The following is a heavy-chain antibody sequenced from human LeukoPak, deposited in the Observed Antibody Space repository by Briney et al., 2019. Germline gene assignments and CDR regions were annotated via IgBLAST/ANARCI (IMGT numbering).Heavy chain of an antibody. CDR2: RYYSGST. D-gene: IGHD5-12*01. V-gene: IGHV4-31*03. Sequence: TLSLTCTVSVDSLSSGGYYWSSFPQHPGKGLECFGYRYYSGSTYYTPSLKSRVTMSVDTSKNQVSLKLSSVTAADTAVYYCARGAYPGYSGYDDGDFDYWGQGTLVTVSS. CDR3: ARGAYPGYSGYDDGDFDY. CDR1: VDSLSSGGYY. J-gene: IGHJ4*02.